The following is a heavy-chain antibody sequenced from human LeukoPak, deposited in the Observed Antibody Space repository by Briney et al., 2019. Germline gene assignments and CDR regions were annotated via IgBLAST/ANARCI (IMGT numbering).Heavy chain of an antibody. CDR2: ISGSGGST. CDR1: GFTSSSYS. D-gene: IGHD2-15*01. Sequence: PGGSLRLSCAASGFTSSSYSMSWVRQAPGKGLEWVSAISGSGGSTYYADSVKGRFTISRDNSKNTLYLQMSSLRAEDTAVYYCAKDEGDIVVVVAASPFDYWGQGTLVTVSS. V-gene: IGHV3-23*01. J-gene: IGHJ4*02. CDR3: AKDEGDIVVVVAASPFDY.